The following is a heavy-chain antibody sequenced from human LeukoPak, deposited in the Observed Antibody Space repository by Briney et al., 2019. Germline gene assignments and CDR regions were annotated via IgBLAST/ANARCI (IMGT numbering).Heavy chain of an antibody. D-gene: IGHD6-6*01. CDR2: VFHSGST. V-gene: IGHV4-38-2*02. CDR1: GYSISSGYY. Sequence: SETLSLTCTVSGYSISSGYYWDWIRQPPGKGLEWIGSVFHSGSTYYNPSLKSRVTISVDTSKNQFSLKLASVTAADTAVYYCARPLGQYSTSSGLVAWGQGTLVTVSS. CDR3: ARPLGQYSTSSGLVA. J-gene: IGHJ4*02.